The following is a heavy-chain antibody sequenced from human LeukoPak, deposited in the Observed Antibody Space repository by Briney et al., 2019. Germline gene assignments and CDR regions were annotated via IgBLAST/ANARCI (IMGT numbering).Heavy chain of an antibody. J-gene: IGHJ4*02. Sequence: GGSLRLSCAASGFTFSNYAMNWVRQAPGKGLEWVSSISSSSTYIYYADSVKGRFTISRDDAKNSLYLQMNSLRAEDTAVYYCARYPLTSSWYYFGYWGQGTLVTVSS. CDR2: ISSSSTYI. V-gene: IGHV3-21*01. CDR3: ARYPLTSSWYYFGY. CDR1: GFTFSNYA. D-gene: IGHD6-13*01.